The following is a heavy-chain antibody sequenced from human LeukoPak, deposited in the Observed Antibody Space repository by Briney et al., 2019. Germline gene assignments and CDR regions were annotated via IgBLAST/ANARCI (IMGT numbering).Heavy chain of an antibody. V-gene: IGHV1-8*03. J-gene: IGHJ4*02. CDR2: MNPNSGNT. CDR3: ARSIQRRFDY. Sequence: ASVKVSCKASGYTFASYYMHWVRQATGQGLEWMGWMNPNSGNTGYAQKFQGRVTITRNTSISTAYMELSSLRSEDTAVYYCARSIQRRFDYWGQGTLVTVSS. D-gene: IGHD5-18*01. CDR1: GYTFASYY.